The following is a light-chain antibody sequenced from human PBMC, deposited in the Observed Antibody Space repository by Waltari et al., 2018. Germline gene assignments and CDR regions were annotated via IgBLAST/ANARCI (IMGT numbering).Light chain of an antibody. V-gene: IGKV1-6*01. CDR1: KGIRDE. J-gene: IGKJ1*01. CDR3: FQDYNYPRT. CDR2: AAS. Sequence: CQASKGIRDELGWFQQKTGKAPKLLICAASILESGVPLRFSGSGSGTDFTLTITSLQPEDFATYYCFQDYNYPRTFGQGTKVE.